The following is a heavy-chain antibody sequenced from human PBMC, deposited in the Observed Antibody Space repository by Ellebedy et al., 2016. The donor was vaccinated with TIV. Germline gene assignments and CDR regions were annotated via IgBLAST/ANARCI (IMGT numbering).Heavy chain of an antibody. D-gene: IGHD2-21*01. Sequence: PGGSLRLSCAASGFTFSSYSMSWVRQAPGKGLEWVSAISGPATTILYADSVKGRFTVSRDNSKSTLYLQMNSLRIEDTAMYYCVECCDGSCQPSSFHYWGQGTLVTVSA. CDR3: VECCDGSCQPSSFHY. CDR1: GFTFSSYS. V-gene: IGHV3-23*01. J-gene: IGHJ4*02. CDR2: ISGPATTI.